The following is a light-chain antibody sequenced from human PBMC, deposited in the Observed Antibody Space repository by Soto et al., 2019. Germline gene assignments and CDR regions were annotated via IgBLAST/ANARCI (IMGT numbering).Light chain of an antibody. J-gene: IGKJ2*01. CDR2: GES. CDR1: QSVSSN. V-gene: IGKV3-15*01. Sequence: EIVLTQSPATLSVSPGERATLSCRASQSVSSNLAWYQQKPGQAPRLLIFGESTRATGIPARYSGSGYGTEFTLTISSLQSEDFAVYYCQQYGNWYTFGQGTKLEIK. CDR3: QQYGNWYT.